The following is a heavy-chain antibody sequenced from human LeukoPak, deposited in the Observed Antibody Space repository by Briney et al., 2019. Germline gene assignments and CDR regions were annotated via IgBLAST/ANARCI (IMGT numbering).Heavy chain of an antibody. Sequence: GGSLRLSCAASGFTFSSYAMTWVRQAPGKGLEWVSVISGSGGSTYSADSVKGRFTISRDNSKNTLFLQMNGLRAEDTAVYYCAKVGTYRGYASRPVYDYFDSWGQGTLVTVSS. CDR1: GFTFSSYA. J-gene: IGHJ4*02. V-gene: IGHV3-23*01. CDR3: AKVGTYRGYASRPVYDYFDS. CDR2: ISGSGGST. D-gene: IGHD5-12*01.